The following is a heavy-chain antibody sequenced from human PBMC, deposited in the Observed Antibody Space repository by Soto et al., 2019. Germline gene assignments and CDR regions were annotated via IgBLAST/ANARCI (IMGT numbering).Heavy chain of an antibody. CDR3: ARSGNYYDRSGYIDY. CDR1: GGSISRGDYY. Sequence: QVQLQESGPGLVKPSQTVSLTCSVSGGSISRGDYYWNWIRQHPGKGLEWIAFIYSGGSTYYNPSMMIRVTISVDTSKNEFSVKLSSVTASDTAVYYCARSGNYYDRSGYIDYWGQGTLVTVSS. D-gene: IGHD3-22*01. V-gene: IGHV4-31*03. CDR2: IYSGGST. J-gene: IGHJ4*02.